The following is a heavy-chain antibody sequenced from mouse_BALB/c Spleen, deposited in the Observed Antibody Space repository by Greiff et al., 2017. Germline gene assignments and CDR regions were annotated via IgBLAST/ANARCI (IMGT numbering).Heavy chain of an antibody. J-gene: IGHJ4*01. D-gene: IGHD1-2*01. CDR2: ISSGGGST. V-gene: IGHV5-12-1*01. CDR1: GFDFRSYD. CDR3: ARLLRLRKAIDY. Sequence: EVQGVESGGGLVKPGGSLKLSCAASGFDFRSYDMSWVRQTPEQRLEWVAYISSGGGSTYYPDTVKGRFTISRDNAKNTLYLQMSSLMSEDAAMYDCARLLRLRKAIDYWGQGTSVTVSS.